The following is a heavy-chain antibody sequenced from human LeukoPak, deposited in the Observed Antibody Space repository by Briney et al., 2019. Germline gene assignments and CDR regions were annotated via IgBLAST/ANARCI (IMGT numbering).Heavy chain of an antibody. CDR1: GFTFSSYG. Sequence: PGRSLRLSCAASGFTFSSYGMHWVRQAPGKGLEWVAVISYDGSNKYYADSVKGRFTISRDNSKNTLYLQMNSLRAEDTAVYYCAKGATGYSRSWYTSGYFDYWGQGTLVTVSS. CDR3: AKGATGYSRSWYTSGYFDY. J-gene: IGHJ4*02. CDR2: ISYDGSNK. V-gene: IGHV3-30*18. D-gene: IGHD6-13*01.